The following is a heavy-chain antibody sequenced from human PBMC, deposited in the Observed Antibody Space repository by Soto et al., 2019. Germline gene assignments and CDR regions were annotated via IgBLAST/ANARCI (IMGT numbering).Heavy chain of an antibody. CDR3: ARAKYYSSGWYVPNQYYFDY. CDR1: GYTFTSYV. D-gene: IGHD6-19*01. V-gene: IGHV1-18*01. CDR2: ISAYNGNT. Sequence: GASVKLSCKASGYTFTSYVISWVRQAPGQGLEWMGWISAYNGNTNYAQKLQGRVTMTTDTSTSTAYMELRSLRSDDTAVYYCARAKYYSSGWYVPNQYYFDYWGQGTLVTVSS. J-gene: IGHJ4*02.